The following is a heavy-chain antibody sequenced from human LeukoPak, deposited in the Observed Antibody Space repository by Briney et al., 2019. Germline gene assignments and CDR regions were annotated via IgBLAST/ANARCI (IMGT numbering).Heavy chain of an antibody. D-gene: IGHD4-17*01. CDR1: GGTFSSYA. CDR3: ARGRGYGDADFDY. J-gene: IGHJ4*02. CDR2: IIPIFGTA. V-gene: IGHV1-69*06. Sequence: SVKVSCKASGGTFSSYAISWVRQAPGQGREWMGGIIPIFGTANYAQKFQGRVTITADKSTSTAYMELSSLRSEDTAVYYCARGRGYGDADFDYWGQGTLVTVSS.